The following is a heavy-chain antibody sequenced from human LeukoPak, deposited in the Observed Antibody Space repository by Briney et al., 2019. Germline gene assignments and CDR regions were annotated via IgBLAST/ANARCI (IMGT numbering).Heavy chain of an antibody. CDR3: ASARLTIFGVAPGGIRFDP. J-gene: IGHJ5*02. CDR2: IYHSGST. D-gene: IGHD3-3*01. V-gene: IGHV4-38-2*01. CDR1: GYSSISGYY. Sequence: PSETLSLTCAVSGYSSISGYYWGWIRQPPGKGLEWIGSIYHSGSTYYNPSLKSRVTISVDTSKNQFSLKLSSVTAADTAVYYCASARLTIFGVAPGGIRFDPWGQGTLVTVSS.